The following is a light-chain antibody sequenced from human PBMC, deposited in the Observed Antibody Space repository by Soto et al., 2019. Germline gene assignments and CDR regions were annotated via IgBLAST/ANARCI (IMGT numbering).Light chain of an antibody. CDR3: SAYTTTYTLV. CDR2: DVT. Sequence: QSALTQPASVSGSPGQSITISCTGASSDVGAYDYVSWYQQHPGKAPKLMLYDVTSRPSGVSDRFSGSKSGNTASLTISGLQAEDEAEYYCSAYTTTYTLVFGGGTKLTVL. CDR1: SSDVGAYDY. V-gene: IGLV2-14*01. J-gene: IGLJ3*02.